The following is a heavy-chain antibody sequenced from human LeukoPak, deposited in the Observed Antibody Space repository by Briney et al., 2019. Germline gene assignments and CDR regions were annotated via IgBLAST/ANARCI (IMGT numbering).Heavy chain of an antibody. D-gene: IGHD3-3*01. J-gene: IGHJ4*02. CDR1: GGSVTSTNW. CDR2: VHLDGRT. V-gene: IGHV4-4*02. Sequence: SETLSLTCTVSGGSVTSTNWWTWVRQPPGKGLEWIGEVHLDGRTNYNPSLKSRLTMSVDLSENHVSLKLTSVTAADTAVYYCAREGGFYRPLDYSGQGTLVTVSS. CDR3: AREGGFYRPLDY.